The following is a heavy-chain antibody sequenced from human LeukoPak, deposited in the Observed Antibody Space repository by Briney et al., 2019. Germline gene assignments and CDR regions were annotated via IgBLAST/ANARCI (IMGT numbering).Heavy chain of an antibody. CDR3: ARDLFGNSSGWYAGIPFDA. Sequence: VASVKVSCKASAGTSSSYAISCVRQPHGHWLEWMGGIIPIFGTANYEEKFEGRVTVTTDECTSTAYMEMSSVRSEDTAVCYCARDLFGNSSGWYAGIPFDAWGQGTLVTVSS. J-gene: IGHJ5*02. CDR2: IIPIFGTA. V-gene: IGHV1-69*05. CDR1: AGTSSSYA. D-gene: IGHD6-19*01.